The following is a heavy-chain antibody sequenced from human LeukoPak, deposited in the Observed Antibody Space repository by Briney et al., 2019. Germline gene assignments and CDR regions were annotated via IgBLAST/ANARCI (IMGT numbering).Heavy chain of an antibody. J-gene: IGHJ4*02. D-gene: IGHD5-12*01. CDR1: GGSISSSNW. CDR2: IYHSGST. V-gene: IGHV4-4*02. CDR3: ARVSGNNGYHDY. Sequence: SSETLSLTCAVSGGSISSSNWWSWVRQPPGKGLEWIGEIYHSGSTNYNPSLKSRVTISVDKSKNQFSLKLSSVTAADTAVYYCARVSGNNGYHDYWGQGTLVTVSS.